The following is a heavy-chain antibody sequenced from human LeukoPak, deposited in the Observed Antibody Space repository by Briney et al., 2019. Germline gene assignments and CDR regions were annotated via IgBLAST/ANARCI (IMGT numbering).Heavy chain of an antibody. CDR3: ARATPQVSYTPDAFDI. CDR2: IYYSGST. V-gene: IGHV4-59*01. CDR1: GGSISSYY. Sequence: PSETLSLTCTVSGGSISSYYWSWIRQPPGKGLEWIGYIYYSGSTNYNPSLKSRVTISVDTSKNQFSLKLSSVTAADTAVYYCARATPQVSYTPDAFDIWGQGTMVTVSS. D-gene: IGHD2-15*01. J-gene: IGHJ3*02.